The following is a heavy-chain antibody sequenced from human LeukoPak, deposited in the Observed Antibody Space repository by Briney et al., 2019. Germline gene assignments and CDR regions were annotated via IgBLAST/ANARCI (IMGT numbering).Heavy chain of an antibody. CDR3: ARDPTAASTYYFDY. Sequence: GGSLRLSCAASGFTFSSYSMNWVRQAPGKGLEWVSSISSSSSYIYYADSVKGRFTISRDNAENTLYLQMNRLRAEDTAVYYCARDPTAASTYYFDYWGQGTLVTVSS. CDR1: GFTFSSYS. J-gene: IGHJ4*02. V-gene: IGHV3-21*01. D-gene: IGHD2-2*01. CDR2: ISSSSSYI.